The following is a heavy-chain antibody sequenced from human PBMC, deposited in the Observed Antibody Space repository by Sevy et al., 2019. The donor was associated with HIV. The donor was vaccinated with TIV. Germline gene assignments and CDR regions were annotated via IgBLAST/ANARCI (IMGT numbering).Heavy chain of an antibody. CDR2: ISSSGSTI. CDR3: ARALLTWISSSQSGWFDP. J-gene: IGHJ5*02. V-gene: IGHV3-11*04. Sequence: GGSLRLSCAASGFTFSDYYMSWIRQAPGKGLEWISYISSSGSTIYYADSVKGRFTISRDNAKNSLYLQMNSLRAEDTAVYYCARALLTWISSSQSGWFDPWGQGTLVTVSS. CDR1: GFTFSDYY. D-gene: IGHD2-2*01.